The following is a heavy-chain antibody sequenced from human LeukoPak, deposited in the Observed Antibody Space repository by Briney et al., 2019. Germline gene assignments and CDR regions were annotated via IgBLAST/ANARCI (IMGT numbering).Heavy chain of an antibody. CDR3: ASHPRGVIIGGVDY. CDR2: IKQDGSEK. Sequence: GGSLRLSCAASGFTFSSYWMSWVRQAPGKGLEWVANIKQDGSEKYYVGSVKGRFTISRDNAKNPLYLQMNSLRAEDTAVYYCASHPRGVIIGGVDYWGQGTLVTVSS. V-gene: IGHV3-7*01. CDR1: GFTFSSYW. D-gene: IGHD3-10*01. J-gene: IGHJ4*02.